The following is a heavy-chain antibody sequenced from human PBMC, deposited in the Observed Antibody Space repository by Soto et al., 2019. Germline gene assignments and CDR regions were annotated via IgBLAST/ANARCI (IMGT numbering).Heavy chain of an antibody. Sequence: QVQLVESGGGVVQPGRSLSLSCAASGFTFSSYGMHWVRQAPGKGLEWVAVISYDGSNKYYEDSVKGRFTISRDNSKNTLYLQMNSLRAEDTAVYYCAKVLEGGMSLFRYYGVDVWGQGTMVTVSS. D-gene: IGHD2-21*01. CDR2: ISYDGSNK. J-gene: IGHJ6*02. CDR3: AKVLEGGMSLFRYYGVDV. V-gene: IGHV3-30*18. CDR1: GFTFSSYG.